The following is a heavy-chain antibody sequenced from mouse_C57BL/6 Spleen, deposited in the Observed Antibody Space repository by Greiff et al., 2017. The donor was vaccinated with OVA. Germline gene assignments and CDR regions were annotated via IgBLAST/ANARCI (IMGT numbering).Heavy chain of an antibody. CDR1: GYAFTNYL. V-gene: IGHV1-54*01. Sequence: QVQLQQSGAELVRPGTSVKVSCKASGYAFTNYLIEWVKQRPGQGLEWIGVINPGSGGTNYNEKFKGKATLTADKSSSTAYMQLSSLTSEDSAVYFCARDTTVVAPFDYWGQGTLVTVSA. CDR2: INPGSGGT. CDR3: ARDTTVVAPFDY. D-gene: IGHD1-1*01. J-gene: IGHJ3*01.